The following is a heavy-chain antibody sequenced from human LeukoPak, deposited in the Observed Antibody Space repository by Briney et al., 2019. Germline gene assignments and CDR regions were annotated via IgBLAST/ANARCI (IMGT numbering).Heavy chain of an antibody. J-gene: IGHJ2*01. CDR1: EFSFNNYA. D-gene: IGHD1-26*01. Sequence: GGSLRLSCAASEFSFNNYAMSWVRQAPGKGLEWVSGISSSGSGSNTYYADSVKGRFTISRDTSKNTVYLHMNSLRVEDTAVYYCAKDRTVGASYWYFDLWGRGTLSLSPQ. CDR3: AKDRTVGASYWYFDL. CDR2: ISSSGSGSNT. V-gene: IGHV3-23*01.